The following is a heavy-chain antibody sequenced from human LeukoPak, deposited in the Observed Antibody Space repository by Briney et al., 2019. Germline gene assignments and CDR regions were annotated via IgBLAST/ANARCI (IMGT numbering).Heavy chain of an antibody. J-gene: IGHJ3*02. CDR1: GFTFDDYA. D-gene: IGHD1-26*01. Sequence: GRSLRLSCAASGFTFDDYAMHWVRQAPGKGLEWVPGISWNSGSIGYADSVKGRFTISRDNAKNSLYLQMNSLRAEDTALYYCAKHHHQRELRFDAFDIWGQGTMVTVSS. V-gene: IGHV3-9*01. CDR2: ISWNSGSI. CDR3: AKHHHQRELRFDAFDI.